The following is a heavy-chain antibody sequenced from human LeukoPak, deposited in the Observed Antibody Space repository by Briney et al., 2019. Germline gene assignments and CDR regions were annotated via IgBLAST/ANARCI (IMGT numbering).Heavy chain of an antibody. CDR2: IWYDGSNT. CDR1: GFXXXXXX. D-gene: IGHD3-3*01. V-gene: IGHV3-33*01. CDR3: ARGFLDFDS. J-gene: IGHJ4*02. Sequence: GGSLRLSCVASGFXXXXXXXXXVXXXXXKXLEWVALIWYDGSNTYYADSVKGRFTISRDDSKNTVYLQMNSLRAEDTALYYCARGFLDFDSWGQGTLVIVSS.